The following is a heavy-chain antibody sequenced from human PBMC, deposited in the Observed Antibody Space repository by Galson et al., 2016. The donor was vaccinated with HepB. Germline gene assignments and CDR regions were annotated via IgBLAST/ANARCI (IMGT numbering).Heavy chain of an antibody. CDR2: ISHDGSKK. V-gene: IGHV3-30-3*01. CDR1: GFGFNGYT. J-gene: IGHJ4*02. D-gene: IGHD5-18*01. Sequence: SLRLSCAASGFGFNGYTMYWVRQAPGKGLEWVALISHDGSKKYYADSLRGRFTISRDNSKSTLYLQMNSLRTEDTSVYYCAGTGLGYTYGNGLDYWGQGTLVTVSS. CDR3: AGTGLGYTYGNGLDY.